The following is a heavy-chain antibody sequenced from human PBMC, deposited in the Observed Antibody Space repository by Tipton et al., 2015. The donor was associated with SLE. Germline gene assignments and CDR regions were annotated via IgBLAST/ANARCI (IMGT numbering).Heavy chain of an antibody. CDR1: GFTISNFW. D-gene: IGHD5-24*01. CDR2: IKEDGSQR. V-gene: IGHV3-7*01. Sequence: SLRLSCVGSGFTISNFWMIWVRQAPGKGLEWVANIKEDGSQRYYVDSVKGRFTFSRDNAKNSLYLQMNSLRAEDTAVYYCVRLRWLQFWGQGTLVTVSS. CDR3: VRLRWLQF. J-gene: IGHJ4*02.